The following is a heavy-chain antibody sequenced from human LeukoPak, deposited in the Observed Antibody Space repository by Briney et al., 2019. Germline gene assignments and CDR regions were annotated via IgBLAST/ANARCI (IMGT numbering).Heavy chain of an antibody. CDR3: ARRDSSSSGLWTLRNAEYFQH. CDR2: MYYSGST. J-gene: IGHJ1*01. Sequence: ASETLSLTCTVSGGSISSYYWSWIRQPPGKGLEWIGYMYYSGSTNYNPSLKSRVTISVDMSKNQVSLKLSSVTAADTAVYYCARRDSSSSGLWTLRNAEYFQHWGQGTLVTVSS. D-gene: IGHD6-6*01. V-gene: IGHV4-59*12. CDR1: GGSISSYY.